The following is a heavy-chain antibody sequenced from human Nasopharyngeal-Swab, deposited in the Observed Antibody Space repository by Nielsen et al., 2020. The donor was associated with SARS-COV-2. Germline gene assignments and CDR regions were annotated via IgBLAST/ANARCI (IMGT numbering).Heavy chain of an antibody. D-gene: IGHD6-13*01. V-gene: IGHV3-21*01. J-gene: IGHJ4*02. CDR1: GFTFSSYS. CDR2: ISSSSSYI. Sequence: GESLMISCAASGFTFSSYSMNWVRQAPGKGLEWVSSISSSSSYIYYADSVKGRFTISRDNAKNSLYLQMNSLRAEDTAVYYCARGSSSSWYILDYWGQGTLVTVSS. CDR3: ARGSSSSWYILDY.